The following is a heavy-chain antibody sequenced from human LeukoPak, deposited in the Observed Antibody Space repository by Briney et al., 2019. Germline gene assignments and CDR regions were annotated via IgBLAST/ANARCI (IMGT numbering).Heavy chain of an antibody. V-gene: IGHV4-61*02. CDR3: ARLYYDFWSGYYIFNY. CDR2: IYTSGST. CDR1: GGSISSGSYY. D-gene: IGHD3-3*01. Sequence: SETLSLTCTVSGGSISSGSYYWSWIRQPAGKGLEWIGRIYTSGSTNYNPSLKSRVTISVDTSKNQFSLKLSSVTAADTAVYYCARLYYDFWSGYYIFNYWGQGTLVTVSS. J-gene: IGHJ4*02.